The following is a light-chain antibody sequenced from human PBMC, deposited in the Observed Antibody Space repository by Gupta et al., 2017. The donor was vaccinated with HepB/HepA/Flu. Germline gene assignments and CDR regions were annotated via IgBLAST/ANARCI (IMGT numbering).Light chain of an antibody. V-gene: IGLV2-11*01. CDR1: SSDIGGHDY. CDR3: CSYAGRYTYV. CDR2: DVT. Sequence: QSVLTQRRSVSGSPGQSVTLFCTGTSSDIGGHDYVPWYQQFSGKAPKLIIYDVTKRPSGVPDRFSGSKSGNTASLTISGLQADDEAGYYCCSYAGRYTYVFGTGTEVTVL. J-gene: IGLJ1*01.